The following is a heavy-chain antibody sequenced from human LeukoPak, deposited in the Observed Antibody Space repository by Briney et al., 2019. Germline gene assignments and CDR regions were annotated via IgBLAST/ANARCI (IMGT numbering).Heavy chain of an antibody. D-gene: IGHD4-23*01. J-gene: IGHJ6*03. CDR2: INHSGST. Sequence: SETLSLTCAVYGGSFSGYYWSWIRQPPGKGLEWIGEINHSGSTNYNPSLKSRVTISVDTSKNQFSLKLSSVTAAGTAVYYCARGVGGNYGGNSGAYYYYYYMDVWGKGTTVTVSS. CDR3: ARGVGGNYGGNSGAYYYYYYMDV. CDR1: GGSFSGYY. V-gene: IGHV4-34*01.